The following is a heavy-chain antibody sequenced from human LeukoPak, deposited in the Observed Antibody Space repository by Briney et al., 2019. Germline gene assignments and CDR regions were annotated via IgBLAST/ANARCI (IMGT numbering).Heavy chain of an antibody. Sequence: GGSLRLSCVASGFTFTNTWINWVRQAPGRGLEWVGRIRSKAAGGTTEYAAPVKGRFTISRDDSKNTLYLQMNSLKTEDTAVYYCTVTAVPFDYWGQGTLVTVSS. D-gene: IGHD2-2*01. V-gene: IGHV3-15*07. CDR3: TVTAVPFDY. CDR1: GFTFTNTW. CDR2: IRSKAAGGTT. J-gene: IGHJ4*02.